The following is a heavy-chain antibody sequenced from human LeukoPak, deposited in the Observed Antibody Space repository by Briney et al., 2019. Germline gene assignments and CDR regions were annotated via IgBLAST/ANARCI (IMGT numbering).Heavy chain of an antibody. CDR1: GYTFTSYD. Sequence: ASVKVSCKASGYTFTSYDINWVRQATGQGLEWMGWMNPNSGNTGYAQKFQGRVTMTRNTSISTAYMELSSLRSGDTAVYYCARGKIRIAAAGIISRYGMDVWGQGTTVTVSS. D-gene: IGHD6-13*01. V-gene: IGHV1-8*01. CDR2: MNPNSGNT. J-gene: IGHJ6*02. CDR3: ARGKIRIAAAGIISRYGMDV.